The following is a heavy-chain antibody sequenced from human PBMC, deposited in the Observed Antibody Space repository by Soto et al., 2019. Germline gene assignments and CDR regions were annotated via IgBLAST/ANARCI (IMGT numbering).Heavy chain of an antibody. Sequence: QLHLVQSGAVVKKPGASVTVSCSASGYPVTAYYMHWVRQAPGRGLEWMGGINPATAAAKYTQTFQGRVTMTRDTSTSTVFMELSGLTSEDTAGFYCARGGGVGVAGSAAFDMWGQGTLVTVSS. CDR2: INPATAAA. CDR3: ARGGGVGVAGSAAFDM. CDR1: GYPVTAYY. V-gene: IGHV1-2*02. D-gene: IGHD3-3*01. J-gene: IGHJ3*02.